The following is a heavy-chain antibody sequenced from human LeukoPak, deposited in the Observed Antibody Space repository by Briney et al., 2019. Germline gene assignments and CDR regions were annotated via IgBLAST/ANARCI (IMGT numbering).Heavy chain of an antibody. D-gene: IGHD2/OR15-2a*01. CDR1: GFTFSSYN. CDR3: ARAAIEDYYMDV. J-gene: IGHJ6*03. CDR2: IISSSSYI. V-gene: IGHV3-21*01. Sequence: PGGSLRLSCAASGFTFSSYNMNWVRQAPGKGLEWVSSIISSSSYIFYADSVKGRFTISRDNAKNSLYLQMNSLRAEDTAVYFCARAAIEDYYMDVWGKGTTVTISS.